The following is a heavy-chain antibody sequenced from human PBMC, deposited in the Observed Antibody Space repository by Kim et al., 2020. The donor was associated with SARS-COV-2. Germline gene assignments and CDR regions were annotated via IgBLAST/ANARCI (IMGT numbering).Heavy chain of an antibody. CDR2: IGTAGDT. D-gene: IGHD6-13*01. V-gene: IGHV3-13*04. CDR1: GFTFSSYD. Sequence: GGSLRLSCAASGFTFSSYDMHWVRQATGKGLEWVSAIGTAGDTYYPGSVKGRFTISRENAKNSLYLQMNSLRAGDTAVYYCARGNKRHGTGIAAAGAYSSRYFELWGRGTLVTVSS. CDR3: ARGNKRHGTGIAAAGAYSSRYFEL. J-gene: IGHJ2*01.